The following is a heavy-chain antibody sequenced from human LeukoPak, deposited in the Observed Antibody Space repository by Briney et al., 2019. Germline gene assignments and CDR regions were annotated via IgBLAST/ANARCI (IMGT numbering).Heavy chain of an antibody. D-gene: IGHD2-2*01. CDR2: IIPILGIA. CDR3: ARGARISSSWYSSV. V-gene: IGHV1-69*04. J-gene: IGHJ4*02. Sequence: SVKVSCKASGGTFSSYAISWVRQAPGQGLEWMGRIIPILGIANYAQKFQGRVTITADKSTSTAYMELSSLRSEDTAVYYCARGARISSSWYSSVWGQGTLITVS. CDR1: GGTFSSYA.